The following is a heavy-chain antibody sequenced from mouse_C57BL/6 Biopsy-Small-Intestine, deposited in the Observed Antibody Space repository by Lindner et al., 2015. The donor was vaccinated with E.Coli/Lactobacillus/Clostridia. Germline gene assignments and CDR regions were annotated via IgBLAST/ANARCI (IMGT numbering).Heavy chain of an antibody. CDR1: GYAFSSYW. V-gene: IGHV1-80*01. CDR3: ARCGYGSSYWYFDV. Sequence: VQLQESGPELVKPGASVKISCKASGYAFSSYWMNWVKQRPGKGLEWIGQIYPGDGDTNYNGKFKGKATLTADKSSSTAYMQLSSLTSEDSAVYFCARCGYGSSYWYFDVWGTGTTVTVSS. CDR2: IYPGDGDT. D-gene: IGHD1-1*01. J-gene: IGHJ1*03.